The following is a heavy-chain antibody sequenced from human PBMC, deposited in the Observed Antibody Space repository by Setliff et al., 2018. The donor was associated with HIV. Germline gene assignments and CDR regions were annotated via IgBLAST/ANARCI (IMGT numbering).Heavy chain of an antibody. Sequence: PPETLSLTCSVSGYSLSSASYWGWIRQSPEKGLEWIGSISLSGSTYYNPSLQSRVTISIDMYKNHFSLNLKSVTAADTAIYYCARGLTAPAAAVSWGQGMLVTVSS. J-gene: IGHJ5*02. V-gene: IGHV4-38-2*02. CDR3: ARGLTAPAAAVS. CDR1: GYSLSSASY. D-gene: IGHD6-13*01. CDR2: ISLSGST.